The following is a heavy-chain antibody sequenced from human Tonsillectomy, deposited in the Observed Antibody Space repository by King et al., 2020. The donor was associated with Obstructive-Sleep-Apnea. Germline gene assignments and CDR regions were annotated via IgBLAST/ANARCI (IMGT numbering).Heavy chain of an antibody. J-gene: IGHJ6*02. CDR2: IYYSGST. Sequence: QLQESGPGLVKPSETLSLTCTVSGGSISSSSYYWGWIRQPPGKGLEWIGSIYYSGSTYYNPSLKSRVTISVDTSKNQFSLKLSSVTAADTAVYYCARDYYGSGSYGPNYGMDVWGQGTTVTVSS. D-gene: IGHD3-10*01. V-gene: IGHV4-39*07. CDR3: ARDYYGSGSYGPNYGMDV. CDR1: GGSISSSSYY.